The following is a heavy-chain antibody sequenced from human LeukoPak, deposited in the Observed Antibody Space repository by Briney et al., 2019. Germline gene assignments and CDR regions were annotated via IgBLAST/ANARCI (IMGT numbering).Heavy chain of an antibody. J-gene: IGHJ3*01. V-gene: IGHV5-51*01. CDR1: GHTFSVSW. CDR2: IYVGDSDT. CDR3: ARCGHYDAYRV. D-gene: IGHD2-21*02. Sequence: GESLKISCKGSGHTFSVSWIGWVRQKPGEGLEWMGIIYVGDSDTRYNPSFQGQVTISADRSTSTAYLQWSSLKSSDTAIYYCARCGHYDAYRVWGQGTLVSVSS.